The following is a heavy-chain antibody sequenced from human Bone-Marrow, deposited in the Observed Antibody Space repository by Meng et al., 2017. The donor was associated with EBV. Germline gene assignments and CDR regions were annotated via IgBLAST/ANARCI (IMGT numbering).Heavy chain of an antibody. V-gene: IGHV4-39*02. CDR2: VHYSGSI. Sequence: AHVPLQPTETLTPTLTVPGHSISSFGYWGWPRQPPGRWLEWSGSVHYSGSIYYSPALKSRITVSIDTSKNHFSLSLTSVTAAETALYYCARPFPSIVSPRLDPFGDWGQGTLVTVSS. J-gene: IGHJ4*02. CDR1: GHSISSFGY. CDR3: ARPFPSIVSPRLDPFGD. D-gene: IGHD5/OR15-5a*01.